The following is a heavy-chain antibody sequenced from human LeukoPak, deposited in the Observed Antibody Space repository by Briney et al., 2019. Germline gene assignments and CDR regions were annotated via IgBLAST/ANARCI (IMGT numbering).Heavy chain of an antibody. D-gene: IGHD6-19*01. CDR3: ASPLPPIKQWPVN. CDR1: GYTFTGYY. Sequence: ASVKVSCKASGYTFTGYYMHWVRQAPGQGLEWMGRINPNSGGTNYAQKFQGRVTMTRDTSISTAYMELSRLRSDDTAVYYCASPLPPIKQWPVNWGQGTLVIVSS. V-gene: IGHV1-2*06. J-gene: IGHJ4*02. CDR2: INPNSGGT.